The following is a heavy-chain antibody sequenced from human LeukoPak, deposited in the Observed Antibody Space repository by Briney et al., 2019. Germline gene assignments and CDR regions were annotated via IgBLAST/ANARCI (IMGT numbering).Heavy chain of an antibody. Sequence: ASETLSLTCAVYGGSFSGYYWSWIRQPPGKGLEWIGYIYYSGSTYYNPSLKSRVTISVDTSKNQFSLKLRSVTAADTAVYYCAKCTIFGANWFDPWGQGTLVTVSS. CDR2: IYYSGST. CDR1: GGSFSGYY. J-gene: IGHJ5*02. CDR3: AKCTIFGANWFDP. V-gene: IGHV4-59*06. D-gene: IGHD3-3*01.